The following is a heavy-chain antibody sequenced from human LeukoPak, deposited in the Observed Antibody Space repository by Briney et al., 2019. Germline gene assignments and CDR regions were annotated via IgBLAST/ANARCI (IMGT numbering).Heavy chain of an antibody. CDR2: TSAYNGNT. D-gene: IGHD4-23*01. J-gene: IGHJ5*02. Sequence: ASVKVSCKASGYTFTSYGISWVRQAPGQGLEWMGWTSAYNGNTNYAQKLQGRVTMTTDTSTSTAYMELRSLRSDDTAVYYCASSIPGATVASWGQGTLVTVSS. CDR3: ASSIPGATVAS. V-gene: IGHV1-18*01. CDR1: GYTFTSYG.